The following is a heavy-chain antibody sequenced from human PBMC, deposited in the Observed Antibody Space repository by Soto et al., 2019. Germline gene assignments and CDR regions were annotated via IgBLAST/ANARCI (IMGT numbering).Heavy chain of an antibody. CDR2: IYYSGST. CDR3: AREVSLAVAGTFDY. Sequence: SETLSLTCTVSGGSISSGGYYWSWIRQHPGKGLEWIGYIYYSGSTYYNPSLKSRVTISVDTSKNQFSLKLSSVTAADTAVYYCAREVSLAVAGTFDYWGQGTLGTIAS. V-gene: IGHV4-31*03. CDR1: GGSISSGGYY. J-gene: IGHJ4*02. D-gene: IGHD6-19*01.